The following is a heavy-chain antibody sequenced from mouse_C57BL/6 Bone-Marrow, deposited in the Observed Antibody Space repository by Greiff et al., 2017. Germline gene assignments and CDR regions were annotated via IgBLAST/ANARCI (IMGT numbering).Heavy chain of an antibody. Sequence: VQLQQSGPELVKPGASVKISCTASGYSFTDYNMHWVKQSNGQSLEWIGVINPNYGTTSYNQTFKGQATLTEDPSSTTAYLQLNSLTSEDTAVYYCARWPIYYGTPFDYWGQGTTLTVSS. J-gene: IGHJ2*01. CDR1: GYSFTDYN. CDR2: INPNYGTT. CDR3: ARWPIYYGTPFDY. V-gene: IGHV1-39*01. D-gene: IGHD2-1*01.